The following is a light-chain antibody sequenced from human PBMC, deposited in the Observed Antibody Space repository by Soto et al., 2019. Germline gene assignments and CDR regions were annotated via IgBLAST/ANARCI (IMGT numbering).Light chain of an antibody. Sequence: IQLTQSPSLLSATVGDRVTITCRASQGISTSLAWYQQKPGKAPKLLIYAASTVQSGVPSRFSGSGSGTDFTLTISSLQPEDFATYYCLQDYNYPWTFGQGTKVDIK. J-gene: IGKJ1*01. CDR2: AAS. V-gene: IGKV1-6*01. CDR3: LQDYNYPWT. CDR1: QGISTS.